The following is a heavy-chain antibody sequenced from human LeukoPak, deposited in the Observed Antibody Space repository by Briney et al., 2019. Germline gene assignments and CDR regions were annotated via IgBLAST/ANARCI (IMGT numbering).Heavy chain of an antibody. CDR2: ISYDGSNK. V-gene: IGHV3-30*04. CDR1: GFTFSSYA. Sequence: PGGSLRLSCAASGFTFSSYAMHWVRQAPGKGLEWVAVISYDGSNKYYADSVKGRFTISRDNAKNSLYLQMNSLRAEDTAVYYCAELGITMIGGVWGEGTTVTISS. D-gene: IGHD3-10*02. J-gene: IGHJ6*04. CDR3: AELGITMIGGV.